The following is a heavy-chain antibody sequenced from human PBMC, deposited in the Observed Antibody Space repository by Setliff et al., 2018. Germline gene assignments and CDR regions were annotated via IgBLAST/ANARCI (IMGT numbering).Heavy chain of an antibody. CDR3: ARHGGALYYNFCSGYPNWFDP. CDR2: IYYSGST. V-gene: IGHV4-39*01. D-gene: IGHD3-3*01. CDR1: GGSISSSSYY. J-gene: IGHJ5*02. Sequence: SETLSLTCTVSGGSISSSSYYWGWIRQHPGKGLEWIGSIYYSGSTYYNPSLKSRVTISVDTSKNQFSLKLSSVTAADTAVYYCARHGGALYYNFCSGYPNWFDPWGQGTLVTVSS.